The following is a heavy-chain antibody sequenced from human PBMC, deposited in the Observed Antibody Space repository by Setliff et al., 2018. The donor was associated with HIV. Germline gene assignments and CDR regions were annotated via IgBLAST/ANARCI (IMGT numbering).Heavy chain of an antibody. CDR1: GYTFTSYD. CDR2: MDPNSGNT. Sequence: ASVKVSCKASGYTFTSYDINWVRQATGQGLEWMGWMDPNSGNTGYAQKFQGRVTMTTDTSTSTAYMELRSLRSDDTAVYYCARGFHYNILTGYYYFDYWGQGTLVTVSS. D-gene: IGHD3-9*01. V-gene: IGHV1-8*02. J-gene: IGHJ4*02. CDR3: ARGFHYNILTGYYYFDY.